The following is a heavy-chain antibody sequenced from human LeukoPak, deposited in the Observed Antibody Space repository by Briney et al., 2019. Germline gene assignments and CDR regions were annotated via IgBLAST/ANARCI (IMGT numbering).Heavy chain of an antibody. CDR2: IYYSGST. D-gene: IGHD3-16*01. J-gene: IGHJ4*02. Sequence: WIRQPPGKGLEWIGSIYYSGSTYYSPSLKSRVTISVDTSKNQFSLKLSSVTAADTAVYYCARGGPVHYFDYWGQGTLVTVSA. CDR3: ARGGPVHYFDY. V-gene: IGHV4-39*07.